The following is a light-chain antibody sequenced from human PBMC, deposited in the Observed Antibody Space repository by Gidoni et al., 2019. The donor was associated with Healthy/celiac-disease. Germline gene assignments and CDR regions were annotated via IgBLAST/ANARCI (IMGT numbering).Light chain of an antibody. CDR3: QAWDSSTGV. J-gene: IGLJ1*01. CDR2: QDS. CDR1: NLGDKY. V-gene: IGLV3-1*01. Sequence: SYELTQPHSVSVSPGQTASITCSGDNLGDKYACWYQQKPGQSPVLVIYQDSKRPSGIPERFSGSNSGNTATLTISGTQAMDEADYYCQAWDSSTGVFGTGTKVTVL.